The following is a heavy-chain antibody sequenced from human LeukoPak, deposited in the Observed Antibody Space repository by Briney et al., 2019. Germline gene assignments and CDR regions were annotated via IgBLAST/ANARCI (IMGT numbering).Heavy chain of an antibody. J-gene: IGHJ6*03. CDR1: GGTFRSYA. CDR3: AKSLSSCSSTSCTSPYYYYYMDV. CDR2: IILLFDTP. Sequence: ASVKVSCKASGGTFRSYAISWVRQAPGQGLEWMGGIILLFDTPSYSQKFQGRVSITTDESTNTVYMELSSLRSEDTAVYYCAKSLSSCSSTSCTSPYYYYYMDVWGKGTTVTVPS. V-gene: IGHV1-69*05. D-gene: IGHD2-2*01.